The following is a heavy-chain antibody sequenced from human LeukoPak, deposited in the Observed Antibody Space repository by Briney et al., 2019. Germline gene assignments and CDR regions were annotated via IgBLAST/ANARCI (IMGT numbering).Heavy chain of an antibody. J-gene: IGHJ4*02. CDR2: MNPNSGNT. D-gene: IGHD1-7*01. V-gene: IGHV1-8*01. CDR1: GYTFTSYD. Sequence: ASVKVSCKASGYTFTSYDINWVRQATGQGLEWMGWMNPNSGNTGYAQKFQGRVTMTRNTSISTAYMELSSLRSEDTAVYYCARGNWSYVRLVFGIDYWGQGTLVTVSS. CDR3: ARGNWSYVRLVFGIDY.